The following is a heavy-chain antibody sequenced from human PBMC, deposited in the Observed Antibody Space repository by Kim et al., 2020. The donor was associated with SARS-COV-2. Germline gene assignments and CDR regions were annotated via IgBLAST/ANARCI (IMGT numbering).Heavy chain of an antibody. CDR3: AKDIRLAAAGPFDY. J-gene: IGHJ4*02. Sequence: GGSLRLSCAASGFTFDDYAMHWVRQAPGKGLEWVSGISWNSGSIGYADSVKGRFTISRDNAKNSLYLQMNSLRAEDTALYYCAKDIRLAAAGPFDYWGQGTLVTVSS. D-gene: IGHD6-13*01. CDR2: ISWNSGSI. CDR1: GFTFDDYA. V-gene: IGHV3-9*01.